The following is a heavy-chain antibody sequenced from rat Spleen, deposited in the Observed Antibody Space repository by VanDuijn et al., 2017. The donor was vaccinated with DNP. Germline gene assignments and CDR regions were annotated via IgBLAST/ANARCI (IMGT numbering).Heavy chain of an antibody. CDR1: GFTFSNYD. CDR3: ARQNIGTTDGVMDA. D-gene: IGHD1-5*01. V-gene: IGHV5S13*01. Sequence: EVQLVESGGGLVQPGRSLKLSCAASGFTFSNYDMAWVRQAPTKGLEWIASISTGGGNTYYRDSVKGRFTISRDNAKNTQYLQMDSLRSEDTATYYCARQNIGTTDGVMDAWGQGASVTVSS. CDR2: ISTGGGNT. J-gene: IGHJ4*01.